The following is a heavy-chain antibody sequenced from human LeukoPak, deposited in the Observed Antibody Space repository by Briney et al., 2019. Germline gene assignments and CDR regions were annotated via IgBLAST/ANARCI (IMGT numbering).Heavy chain of an antibody. Sequence: GSLRLSCAASGFTFSSYAMSWVRQAPGKGLEWVSSISSSSTYIYYADSVKGRFTISRDNAKNSLSLQMNSLRAEDTAVYYCAREALNMYYGMDVWGQGTTVTVSS. CDR1: GFTFSSYA. CDR2: ISSSSTYI. J-gene: IGHJ6*02. D-gene: IGHD1/OR15-1a*01. V-gene: IGHV3-21*01. CDR3: AREALNMYYGMDV.